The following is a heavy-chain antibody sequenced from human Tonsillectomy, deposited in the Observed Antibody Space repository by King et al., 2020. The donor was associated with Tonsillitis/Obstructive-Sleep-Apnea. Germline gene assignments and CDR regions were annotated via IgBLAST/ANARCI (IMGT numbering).Heavy chain of an antibody. CDR3: ARDEMEGNSYYFYY. CDR1: GFTFSSYA. D-gene: IGHD4-23*01. CDR2: ISYDGSNK. Sequence: VQLVESGGGVVQPGRSLRLSCAASGFTFSSYAMHWVRQAPGKGLEWVAVISYDGSNKYYADSVKGRFTISRDNSKNTLYLQMNSLRAEDTAVYYCARDEMEGNSYYFYYWGQGTLVTVSS. V-gene: IGHV3-30*04. J-gene: IGHJ4*02.